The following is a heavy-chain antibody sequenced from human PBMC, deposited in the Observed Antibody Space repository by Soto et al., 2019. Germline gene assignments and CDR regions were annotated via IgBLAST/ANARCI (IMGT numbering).Heavy chain of an antibody. V-gene: IGHV4-39*01. CDR3: ASPWGHTALVLAY. J-gene: IGHJ4*02. CDR1: GGSITSSSSY. Sequence: PSETLSLTCSVSGGSITSSSSYWGWIRQPPGKGLEWIGSIYYSGSTYYNPALKSRVTISVDTSKNQSSLILTSVTAADTGVYFCASPWGHTALVLAYWGQGALVTVS. D-gene: IGHD5-18*01. CDR2: IYYSGST.